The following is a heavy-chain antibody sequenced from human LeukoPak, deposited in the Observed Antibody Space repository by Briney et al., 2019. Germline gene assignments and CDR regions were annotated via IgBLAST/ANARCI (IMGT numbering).Heavy chain of an antibody. J-gene: IGHJ4*02. D-gene: IGHD5-18*01. CDR1: GFTFSSYG. Sequence: PGRSLRLSCAASGFTFSSYGMHWVRQAPGKGLEWVAVISYDGSNKYYADSVKGRFTISRDNSKNTLYLQMNSLRAEDTAVYYCAKGPVWGTAMVTPFDYWGQGTLVTVSS. CDR3: AKGPVWGTAMVTPFDY. V-gene: IGHV3-30*18. CDR2: ISYDGSNK.